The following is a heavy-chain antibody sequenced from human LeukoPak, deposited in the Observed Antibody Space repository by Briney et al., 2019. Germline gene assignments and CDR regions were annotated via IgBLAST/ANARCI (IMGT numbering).Heavy chain of an antibody. D-gene: IGHD3-3*01. V-gene: IGHV4-34*01. CDR3: ARGRGNRPVTYYDFWSGYYPGYFDY. Sequence: SETLSLTCAVYGGSFSGYYWSWIRQPPGKGLERIGEINHSGSTNYNPSLKSRVTISVDTSKNQFSLKLSSVTAADTAVYYCARGRGNRPVTYYDFWSGYYPGYFDYWGQGTLVTVSS. J-gene: IGHJ4*02. CDR1: GGSFSGYY. CDR2: INHSGST.